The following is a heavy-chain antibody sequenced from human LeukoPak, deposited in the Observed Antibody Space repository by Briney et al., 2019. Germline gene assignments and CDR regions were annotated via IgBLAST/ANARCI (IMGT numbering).Heavy chain of an antibody. CDR3: VKDRGGSPFYGMDV. Sequence: GGSLRLSCAASGFIFSSNSMNWVRQAPGKGLEWVSYISSGSSTIYYADSVKGRFTISRDNSRNMLYLPMNSLRAEDTAVYYCVKDRGGSPFYGMDVWGQGTTVTVSS. CDR2: ISSGSSTI. J-gene: IGHJ6*02. V-gene: IGHV3-48*01. CDR1: GFIFSSNS. D-gene: IGHD1-26*01.